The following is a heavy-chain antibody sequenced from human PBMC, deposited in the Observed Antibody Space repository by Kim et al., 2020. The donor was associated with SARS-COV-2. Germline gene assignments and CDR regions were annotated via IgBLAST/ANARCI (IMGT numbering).Heavy chain of an antibody. CDR3: ARIMAGSEYGLDV. D-gene: IGHD3-16*01. Sequence: YGDSVKGRFTISRDSSKGTLLLQMNNLRGDDTAVYYCARIMAGSEYGLDVWGQGTTVTVSS. V-gene: IGHV3-23*01. J-gene: IGHJ6*02.